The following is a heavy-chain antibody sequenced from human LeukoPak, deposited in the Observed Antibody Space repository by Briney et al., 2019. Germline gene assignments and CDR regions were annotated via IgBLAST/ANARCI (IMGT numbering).Heavy chain of an antibody. Sequence: GGSLRLSCAASGFTFSSYDMHWVRHATGKGLEWVSAIGTAGDTYYPGSVKGRFTISRENAKNSLYLQMNSLRAGDTAVYYCARDPSSGWYLKGWFDPWGQGTLVTVSS. CDR1: GFTFSSYD. CDR2: IGTAGDT. CDR3: ARDPSSGWYLKGWFDP. V-gene: IGHV3-13*01. D-gene: IGHD6-19*01. J-gene: IGHJ5*02.